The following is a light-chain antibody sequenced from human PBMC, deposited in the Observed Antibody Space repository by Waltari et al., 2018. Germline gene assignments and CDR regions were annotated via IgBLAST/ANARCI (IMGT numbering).Light chain of an antibody. CDR3: QQYNNWPPWT. CDR1: QGVSSK. J-gene: IGKJ1*01. CDR2: DTS. V-gene: IGKV3-15*01. Sequence: EIVMTQSPATLSVSPGERATLSCRASQGVSSKLAWYQQKPGQPPRLLLYDTSVRAAVIPARFSGSVSGTEFTLTISSLQSDDFAVYYCQQYNNWPPWTFGQGTKVEIK.